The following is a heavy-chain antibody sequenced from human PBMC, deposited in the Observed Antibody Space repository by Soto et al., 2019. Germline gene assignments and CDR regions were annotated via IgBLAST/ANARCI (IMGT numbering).Heavy chain of an antibody. D-gene: IGHD2-15*01. J-gene: IGHJ1*01. CDR1: GFTFSGST. CDR2: IRSKANDYAT. CDR3: TGGYCTGGTFYSGYFQH. V-gene: IGHV3-73*02. Sequence: EVQLVQSGGGLVQPGGSLKLSCAASGFTFSGSTVHWVRQASGEGLQWVGRIRSKANDYATTYIASVKGRSTSSRDDSMNTAYLQMSDLKTEDTAVYYCTGGYCTGGTFYSGYFQHWGQGALVTVSS.